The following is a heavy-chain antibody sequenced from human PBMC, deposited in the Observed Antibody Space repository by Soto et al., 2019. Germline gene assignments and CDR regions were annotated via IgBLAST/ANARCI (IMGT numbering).Heavy chain of an antibody. Sequence: PSETLSLTCSVSGGSVTSGGYHWNWIRQSPGKGLGWIGEINHSGSTNYNPSLKSRVTISVDTSKNQFSLKLSSVTAADTAVYYCALAPIGYCSSTSCHRDYWGQGTLVTVSS. J-gene: IGHJ4*02. D-gene: IGHD2-2*01. CDR2: INHSGST. CDR3: ALAPIGYCSSTSCHRDY. CDR1: GGSVTSGGYH. V-gene: IGHV4-61*08.